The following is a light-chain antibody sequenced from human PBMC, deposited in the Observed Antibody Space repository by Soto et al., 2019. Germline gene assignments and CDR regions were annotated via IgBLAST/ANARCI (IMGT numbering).Light chain of an antibody. CDR2: WAS. CDR1: QTVLHGSNY. CDR3: QQYYPTPVT. V-gene: IGKV4-1*01. Sequence: DIVLTQSPDSLAVSLGERATINCKSSQTVLHGSNYLARYQQKPGQPPKLLIYWASTRESGVPDRFSGSGSRTDFTLTISSLQAEDVAVYCCQQYYPTPVTFGQGTKVEIK. J-gene: IGKJ1*01.